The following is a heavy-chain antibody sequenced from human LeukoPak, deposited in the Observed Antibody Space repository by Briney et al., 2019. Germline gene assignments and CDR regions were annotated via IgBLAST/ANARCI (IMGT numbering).Heavy chain of an antibody. CDR2: ISYDGSNK. CDR1: GFTFSSYG. CDR3: AREPEMRSGWPNWFDP. D-gene: IGHD6-19*01. V-gene: IGHV3-30*03. Sequence: GGSLRLSCAASGFTFSSYGMHWVRQAPGKGLEWVAVISYDGSNKYYADSVKGRFTISRDNSKNTLYLQMNSLRAEDTAVYYCAREPEMRSGWPNWFDPWGQGTLVTVSS. J-gene: IGHJ5*02.